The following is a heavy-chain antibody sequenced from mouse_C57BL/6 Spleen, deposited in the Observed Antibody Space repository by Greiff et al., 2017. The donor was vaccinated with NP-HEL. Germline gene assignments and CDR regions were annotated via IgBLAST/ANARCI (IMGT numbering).Heavy chain of an antibody. CDR1: GFTFSDYG. V-gene: IGHV5-17*01. CDR3: ARRLYYDYDDYAMDY. CDR2: ISSGSSTI. Sequence: EVQRVESGGGLVKPGGSLKLSCAASGFTFSDYGMHWVRQAPEKGLEWVAYISSGSSTIYYADTVKGRFTISRDNAKNTLFLQMTSLRSEDTAMYYCARRLYYDYDDYAMDYWGQGTSVTVSS. D-gene: IGHD2-4*01. J-gene: IGHJ4*01.